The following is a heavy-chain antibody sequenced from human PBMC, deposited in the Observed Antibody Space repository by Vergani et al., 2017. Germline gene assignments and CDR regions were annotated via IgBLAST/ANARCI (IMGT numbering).Heavy chain of an antibody. V-gene: IGHV3-74*03. Sequence: DVHLAESGGGFFQPGGSLRLSCSASGFSFNSYWMHWVRQVPGKGLLWVSRIKSDGSITAYADSVKGRFTISRDNAQNTLYLQMNSLRVEETAVYYCARGKDCGGSSCNGSPYYGLDLWGQGTTVTVSS. D-gene: IGHD2-15*01. CDR2: IKSDGSIT. J-gene: IGHJ6*02. CDR3: ARGKDCGGSSCNGSPYYGLDL. CDR1: GFSFNSYW.